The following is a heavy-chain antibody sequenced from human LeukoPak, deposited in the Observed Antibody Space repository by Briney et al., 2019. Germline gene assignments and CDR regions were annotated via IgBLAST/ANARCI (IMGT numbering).Heavy chain of an antibody. J-gene: IGHJ4*02. CDR1: EFSFSNFW. V-gene: IGHV3-7*01. CDR2: IKQDGSEK. D-gene: IGHD3-10*01. CDR3: ARARITMVRGPSASDY. Sequence: GGSLRLSCSASEFSFSNFWMSWVRQAPGKGPEWVANIKQDGSEKYYVDSVKGRFTISRDNAETSLHLQMNSLRAEDTAVYYCARARITMVRGPSASDYWGQGTLVTVSS.